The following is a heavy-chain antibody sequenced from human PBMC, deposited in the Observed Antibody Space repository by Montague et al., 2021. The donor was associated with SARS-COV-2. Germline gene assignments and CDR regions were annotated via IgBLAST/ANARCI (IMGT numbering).Heavy chain of an antibody. Sequence: SLRLSCAASGFTFSSHGMHWVRQAPGKGLEWVAVMWYDGSKENYADSVKGRFTISRDNSEHMLYLQLNSLRAEDTAVYYCARDTYSSTSGTLDFWGRGTLATVSS. V-gene: IGHV3-33*01. CDR3: ARDTYSSTSGTLDF. D-gene: IGHD6-13*01. CDR2: MWYDGSKE. J-gene: IGHJ4*02. CDR1: GFTFSSHG.